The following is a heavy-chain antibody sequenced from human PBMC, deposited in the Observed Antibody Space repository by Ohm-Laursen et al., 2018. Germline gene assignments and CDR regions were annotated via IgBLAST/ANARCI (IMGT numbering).Heavy chain of an antibody. J-gene: IGHJ3*01. D-gene: IGHD6-19*01. Sequence: SETLSLTCAVNGESSSGYFWNWIRQPPGKGLEWIGEINQSGSTKYNPSLKRRVTLSADSSNSQFSLRLTSVTAADTATYYCARGSGFFKLDVWGQGTMVTVSS. CDR2: INQSGST. CDR1: GESSSGYF. V-gene: IGHV4-34*01. CDR3: ARGSGFFKLDV.